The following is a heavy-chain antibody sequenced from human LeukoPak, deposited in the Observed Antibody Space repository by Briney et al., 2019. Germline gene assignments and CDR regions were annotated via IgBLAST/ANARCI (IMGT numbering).Heavy chain of an antibody. CDR1: GYTFTGFY. CDR3: ASGAHYYDSSGPGWF. D-gene: IGHD3-22*01. Sequence: ASVNVSCKASGYTFTGFYMHWVRQAPGQGLEWMGWINPNSGGTNYAQKFQGRVTMTRDTSISTAYMELTRLRSDDTAVYYCASGAHYYDSSGPGWFWGQGTLVTVSS. CDR2: INPNSGGT. J-gene: IGHJ4*02. V-gene: IGHV1-2*02.